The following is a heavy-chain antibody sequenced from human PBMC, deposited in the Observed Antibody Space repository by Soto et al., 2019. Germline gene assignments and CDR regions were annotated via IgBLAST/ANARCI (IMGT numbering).Heavy chain of an antibody. V-gene: IGHV1-2*04. D-gene: IGHD1-1*01. CDR2: INPNSGGT. CDR3: ARGLLLEPLGGYGMDV. CDR1: GYTFTGYY. Sequence: ASVKVSCKASGYTFTGYYMHWVRQAPGLGLEWMGWINPNSGGTNYAQKFQGWVTMTRDTSISTAYMELSRLRSDDTAVYYCARGLLLEPLGGYGMDVWGQGTTVTVSS. J-gene: IGHJ6*02.